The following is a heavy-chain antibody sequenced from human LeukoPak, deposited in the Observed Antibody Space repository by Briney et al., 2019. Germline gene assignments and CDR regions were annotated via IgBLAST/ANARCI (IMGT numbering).Heavy chain of an antibody. CDR2: ISWDGGST. Sequence: GGSLRLSCAASGFTFDDYAMHWVRHAPGKGLEWVSLISWDGGSTYYADSVKGRFTISRDNSKNSLYLQMNSLRAEDTALYYCAKGDSSGYYPDWGQGTLVTVSS. V-gene: IGHV3-43D*03. CDR1: GFTFDDYA. CDR3: AKGDSSGYYPD. D-gene: IGHD3-22*01. J-gene: IGHJ4*02.